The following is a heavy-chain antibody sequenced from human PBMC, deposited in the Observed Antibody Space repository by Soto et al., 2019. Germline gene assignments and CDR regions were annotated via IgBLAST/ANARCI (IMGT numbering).Heavy chain of an antibody. CDR3: ARDQLEGNWFDP. J-gene: IGHJ5*02. V-gene: IGHV4-31*03. Sequence: PSETLSLTCTVSGGSISRGGYYWSWIRQNPGKGLEWIGYAYNSGSTLYNPSLKSRVTISVDKSKNQFSLKLSSVTAADTAVYYCARDQLEGNWFDPWGQGTLVTVSS. D-gene: IGHD1-1*01. CDR1: GGSISRGGYY. CDR2: AYNSGST.